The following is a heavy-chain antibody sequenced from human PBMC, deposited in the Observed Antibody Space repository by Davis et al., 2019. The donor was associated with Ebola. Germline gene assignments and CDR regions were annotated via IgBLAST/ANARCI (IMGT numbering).Heavy chain of an antibody. CDR1: GGTFSSYT. J-gene: IGHJ5*02. Sequence: SVKVSCKASGGTFSSYTISWVRQAPGRGLEWMGRIIPILGIANYAQKFQGRVTITADKSTSTAYMDLGRLRYDDTAMYYCARDRAEFPNWLDPWGQGTLVTVSS. V-gene: IGHV1-69*04. CDR2: IIPILGIA. CDR3: ARDRAEFPNWLDP.